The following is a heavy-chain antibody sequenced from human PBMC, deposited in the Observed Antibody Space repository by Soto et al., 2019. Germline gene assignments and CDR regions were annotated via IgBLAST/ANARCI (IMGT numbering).Heavy chain of an antibody. D-gene: IGHD3-3*01. J-gene: IGHJ5*02. CDR2: ISAYNGNT. CDR1: GYTFTSYG. Sequence: RASVKVSCKASGYTFTSYGISWVRQAPGQGLEWMGWISAYNGNTNYAQKLQGRVTTTTDTSTSTAYMELRSLRSDDTAVYYCARPIPDYDFWSGYYTTEYNWFDPWGQGTLVTVSS. CDR3: ARPIPDYDFWSGYYTTEYNWFDP. V-gene: IGHV1-18*04.